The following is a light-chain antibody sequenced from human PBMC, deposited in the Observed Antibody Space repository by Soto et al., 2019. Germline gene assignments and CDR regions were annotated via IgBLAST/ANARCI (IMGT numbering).Light chain of an antibody. CDR1: QSISSSY. CDR2: AAS. J-gene: IGKJ1*01. CDR3: QQYCSSSGT. V-gene: IGKV3-20*01. Sequence: EIVLTQSPGTLSLSPGERATLSCRASQSISSSYLAWYQQIPGQAPRLLIYAASSRATGIPDRFSGSGSGTDFTLTISRLEPEDFAVYYCQQYCSSSGTFGQGTKVEIK.